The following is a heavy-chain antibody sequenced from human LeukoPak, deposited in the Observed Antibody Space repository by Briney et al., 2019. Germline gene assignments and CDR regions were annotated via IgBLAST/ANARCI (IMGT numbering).Heavy chain of an antibody. CDR1: GGSFSGYY. CDR2: INHSGST. D-gene: IGHD3-16*01. J-gene: IGHJ3*02. CDR3: ARFPRSIMITFGGVPGGAFDI. V-gene: IGHV4-34*01. Sequence: PSETLSLTCAVYGGSFSGYYWSWIRQPPGKGLEWIGEINHSGSTNYNPSLKSRVTISVDTSKNQLSLKLSSVTAADTAVYYCARFPRSIMITFGGVPGGAFDIWGQGTMVTVSS.